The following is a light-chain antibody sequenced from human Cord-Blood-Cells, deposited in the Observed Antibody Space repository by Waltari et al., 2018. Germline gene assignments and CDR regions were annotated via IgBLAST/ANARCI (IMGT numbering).Light chain of an antibody. CDR3: SSYTSSSTLV. Sequence: QSALTQPASVSGSPGQSLTISCPATSSDVGGYHYFSWYQQHPGKAPKLMIYDVSNRPSGVSNLFSGSKSGNTASLTISGLQAEDEADYYCSSYTSSSTLVFGGGTKLTVL. CDR2: DVS. J-gene: IGLJ2*01. CDR1: SSDVGGYHY. V-gene: IGLV2-14*01.